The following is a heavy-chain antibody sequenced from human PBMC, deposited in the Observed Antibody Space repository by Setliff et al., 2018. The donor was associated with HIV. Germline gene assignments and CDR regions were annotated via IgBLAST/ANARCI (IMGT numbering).Heavy chain of an antibody. J-gene: IGHJ6*02. Sequence: PSETLSLTCTVSGGSISSGIYYWIWIRQPAGKGLEWIGHVYTTGGTNYNPSLESRLTISVDTSKNRFSLKVRSVTAADTAVYYCAKLNGYCSGGRCHGYYAMDVWGQGTTVTVSS. CDR1: GGSISSGIYY. D-gene: IGHD2-15*01. CDR2: VYTTGGT. V-gene: IGHV4-61*09. CDR3: AKLNGYCSGGRCHGYYAMDV.